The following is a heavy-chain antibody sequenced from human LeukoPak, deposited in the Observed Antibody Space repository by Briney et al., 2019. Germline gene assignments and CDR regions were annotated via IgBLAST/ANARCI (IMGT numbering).Heavy chain of an antibody. CDR1: GDSINSYY. CDR2: VFPSGST. Sequence: PSETLSLTCTVSGDSINSYYWSWIRQPAGKGLEWIGRVFPSGSTNYNPSLKSRVTMSISPSKAQFSLQLTSVTAADTAVYYCARARAAGSWYYFDSWGQGVLVTVSS. CDR3: ARARAAGSWYYFDS. J-gene: IGHJ4*02. V-gene: IGHV4-4*07. D-gene: IGHD6-13*01.